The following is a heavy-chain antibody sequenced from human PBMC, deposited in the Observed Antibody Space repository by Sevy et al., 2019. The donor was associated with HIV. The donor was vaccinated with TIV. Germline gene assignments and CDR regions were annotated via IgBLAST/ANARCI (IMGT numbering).Heavy chain of an antibody. CDR2: FSFGCGKI. D-gene: IGHD3-10*02. J-gene: IGHJ4*02. Sequence: GGSLRLSCAASGFTFSSYAMSWVRQAPGKGLAWVSPFSFGCGKINYANSVKGRFTISRDNSKNTLYLQMHSLRAEDTAVYYCAREGCSKPHDYWGQGTLVTVSS. CDR1: GFTFSSYA. V-gene: IGHV3-23*01. CDR3: AREGCSKPHDY.